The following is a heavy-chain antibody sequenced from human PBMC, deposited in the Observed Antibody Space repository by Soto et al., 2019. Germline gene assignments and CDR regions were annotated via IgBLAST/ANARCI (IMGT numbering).Heavy chain of an antibody. CDR1: GGSFSGYY. Sequence: SETLSLTCAVYGGSFSGYYWSWIRQPPGKGLEWIGEINHSGSTNYNPSLKSRVTISVDTSKNQFSLKLSSVTAADTAVYYCARGRSTVAYAYDIWRQGTMVTVSS. CDR2: INHSGST. J-gene: IGHJ3*02. D-gene: IGHD4-17*01. V-gene: IGHV4-34*01. CDR3: ARGRSTVAYAYDI.